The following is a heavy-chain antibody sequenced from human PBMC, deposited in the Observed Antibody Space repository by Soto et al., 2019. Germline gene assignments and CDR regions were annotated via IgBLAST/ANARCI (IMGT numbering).Heavy chain of an antibody. J-gene: IGHJ4*02. D-gene: IGHD1-1*01. CDR2: ISGGDGSP. Sequence: PGGSLRLSFGASGFAFSGSAMTWVRQAPGKGLEGVAAISGGDGSPSYADSVKGRFTISSDNTNTTHNLHMTSLRAGDTAAASYAKWHNYNYHSLASSWFDCWGQGTQVTVSS. V-gene: IGHV3-23*01. CDR1: GFAFSGSA. CDR3: AKWHNYNYHSLASSWFDC.